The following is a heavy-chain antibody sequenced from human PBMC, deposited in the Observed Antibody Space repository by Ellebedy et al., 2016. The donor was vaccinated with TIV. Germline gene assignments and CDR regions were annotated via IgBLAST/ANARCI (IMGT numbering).Heavy chain of an antibody. CDR1: GFTFSSYA. J-gene: IGHJ4*02. D-gene: IGHD2-15*01. Sequence: GESLKISXAASGFTFSSYAMSWVRQAPGKGLEWVSAISGSGGSTYYADSVKGRFTISRDNSKNTLYLQMNSLRAEDTAVYYCVRAATDAVFDYWGQGTLVTVSS. V-gene: IGHV3-23*01. CDR2: ISGSGGST. CDR3: VRAATDAVFDY.